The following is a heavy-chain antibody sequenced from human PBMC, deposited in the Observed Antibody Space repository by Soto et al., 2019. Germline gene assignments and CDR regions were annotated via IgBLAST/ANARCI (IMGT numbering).Heavy chain of an antibody. Sequence: EVQLVESGGGLVQPGGSLRLSCAASGLTFSGFWMHWVRQAPGKGLVWLSRINGDGTTTYYGDLVKGRFTISRDNAKNTLYLQMNSLRAEDTAMYYCARGLAGYAKPDDFGGQGTLVTVSA. CDR2: INGDGTTT. V-gene: IGHV3-74*01. CDR1: GLTFSGFW. J-gene: IGHJ4*02. CDR3: ARGLAGYAKPDDF. D-gene: IGHD3-9*01.